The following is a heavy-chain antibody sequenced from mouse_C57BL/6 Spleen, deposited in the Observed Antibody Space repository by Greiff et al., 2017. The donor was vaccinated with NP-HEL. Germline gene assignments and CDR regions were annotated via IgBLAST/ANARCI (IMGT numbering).Heavy chain of an antibody. CDR3: ARRASTYAMDY. Sequence: VQLKESGPGLVKPSQSLSLTCSVTGYSITSGYYWNWIRQFPGNKLEWMGYISYDGSNNYNPSLKNRISITRDTSKNQFFLKLNSVTTEDTATYYCARRASTYAMDYWGQGTSVTVSS. CDR2: ISYDGSN. CDR1: GYSITSGYY. V-gene: IGHV3-6*01. J-gene: IGHJ4*01. D-gene: IGHD3-3*01.